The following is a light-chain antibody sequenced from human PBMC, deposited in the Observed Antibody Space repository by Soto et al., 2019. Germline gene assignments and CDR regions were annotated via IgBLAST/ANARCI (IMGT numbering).Light chain of an antibody. CDR3: SSYTSSRTYV. CDR2: DVS. J-gene: IGLJ1*01. CDR1: SSVVGGYNY. Sequence: QSVLTQPASVSGSPGQSITISCTGTSSVVGGYNYVSWYQQHPGKAPKLMIYDVSDRPSGVSNRFSGSKSGNTASLTISGLQSEDEADYYCSSYTSSRTYVFGTGTKVTV. V-gene: IGLV2-14*01.